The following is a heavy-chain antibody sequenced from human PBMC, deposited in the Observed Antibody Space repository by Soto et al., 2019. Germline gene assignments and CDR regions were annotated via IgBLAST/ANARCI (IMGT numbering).Heavy chain of an antibody. D-gene: IGHD4-17*01. Sequence: GGSLRLSCAASGFNFITYSLNWVRQAPGKGLEWVAYISSSGSTIYYADSVKGRFTISRDNAKNSLYLQMNSLRAEDTAVYYCALTVTTDFDYWGQGTLVTVSS. CDR2: ISSSGSTI. CDR3: ALTVTTDFDY. J-gene: IGHJ4*02. CDR1: GFNFITYS. V-gene: IGHV3-48*04.